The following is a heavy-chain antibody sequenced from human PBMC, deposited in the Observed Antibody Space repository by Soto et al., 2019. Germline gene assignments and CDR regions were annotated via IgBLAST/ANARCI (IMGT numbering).Heavy chain of an antibody. CDR1: GFTFSSYW. Sequence: EVQLVESGGGLVQPGGSLRLSCAASGFTFSSYWMSWVRQAPGKGLVWVSRISPDGGGTTYAGSVRGRFTISRDTAGNTLYLQMNSLGAEDTAVYYCARDLSYGLDVWGQGTTVTVSS. V-gene: IGHV3-74*03. CDR2: ISPDGGGT. CDR3: ARDLSYGLDV. J-gene: IGHJ6*02. D-gene: IGHD3-9*01.